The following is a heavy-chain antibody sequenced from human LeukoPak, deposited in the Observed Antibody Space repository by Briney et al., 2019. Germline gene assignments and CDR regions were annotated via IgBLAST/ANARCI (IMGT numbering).Heavy chain of an antibody. CDR3: ARDFRSNGMDV. CDR2: ISAYNGNT. J-gene: IGHJ6*02. CDR1: GLSLTHYG. V-gene: IGHV1-18*01. D-gene: IGHD2-2*01. Sequence: ASVKVSCKASGLSLTHYGISWVRQAPGQGLEWMGWISAYNGNTNYAQKLQGRVTMTTDTSTSTAYMELRSLRSDDTAVYYCARDFRSNGMDVWGQGTTVTVSS.